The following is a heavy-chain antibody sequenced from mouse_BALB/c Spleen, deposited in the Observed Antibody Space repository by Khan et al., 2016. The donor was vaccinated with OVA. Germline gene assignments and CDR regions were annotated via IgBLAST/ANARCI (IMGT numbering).Heavy chain of an antibody. V-gene: IGHV1S132*01. CDR3: ARDYGSNYYFDY. Sequence: QVQLQQSGAELVRPGASVKLSCKTSGYIFTSYWIHWVKQRSGQGLEWIARIYPGTGSTYYNEKFKGKATLTADKSSSNAYMQLRSLKSVASAVYVCARDYGSNYYFDYWGQGTTLTVSS. CDR1: GYIFTSYW. J-gene: IGHJ2*01. CDR2: IYPGTGST. D-gene: IGHD1-1*01.